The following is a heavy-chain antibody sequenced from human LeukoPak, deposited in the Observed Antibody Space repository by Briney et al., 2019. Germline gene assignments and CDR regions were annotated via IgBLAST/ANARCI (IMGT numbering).Heavy chain of an antibody. D-gene: IGHD2-2*02. V-gene: IGHV3-11*04. CDR2: ISSSGSTI. CDR1: GFTFSDYY. CDR3: ASTPYCSSTSCYIEGPFDY. J-gene: IGHJ4*02. Sequence: PGGSLRLSCAASGFTFSDYYMSWIRQAPGKGLEWVSYISSSGSTIYYADSVKGRFTISRDNAKNSLYLQMNSLRAEDTAVYCCASTPYCSSTSCYIEGPFDYWGQGTLVTVSS.